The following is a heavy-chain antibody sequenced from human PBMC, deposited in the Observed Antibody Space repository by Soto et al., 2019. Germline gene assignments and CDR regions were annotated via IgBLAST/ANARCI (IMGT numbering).Heavy chain of an antibody. CDR2: IYHSGST. V-gene: IGHV4-30-2*01. J-gene: IGHJ6*02. Sequence: HLQLQESGSGLVKPAQTLSLTCAVSGGSISSGGYSWSWIRQPPGKGLEWIGYIYHSGSTYYNPSLKSRVTISVDRSKNQFSLKLSSVTAADTAVYYCARVPDVWGQGTTVTVSS. CDR1: GGSISSGGYS. CDR3: ARVPDV.